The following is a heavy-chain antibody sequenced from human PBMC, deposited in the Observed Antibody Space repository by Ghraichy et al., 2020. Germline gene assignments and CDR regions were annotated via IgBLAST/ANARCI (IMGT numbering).Heavy chain of an antibody. D-gene: IGHD2-15*01. CDR1: NDTISSSTWRSYS. Sequence: SETLSLTCTVSNDTISSSTWRSYSWNWIRQTPGKGLEWIGYIFSNGTTKYNPSLESRVTMSIDTAKKQFSLKVTPVTAAETAVYYCARRALVWYGAPPPNYYALDVWGQGTTVTVSS. J-gene: IGHJ6*02. CDR3: ARRALVWYGAPPPNYYALDV. CDR2: IFSNGTT. V-gene: IGHV4-4*09.